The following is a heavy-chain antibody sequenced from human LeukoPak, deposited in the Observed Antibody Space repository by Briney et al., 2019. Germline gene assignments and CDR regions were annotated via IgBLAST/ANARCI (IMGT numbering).Heavy chain of an antibody. CDR2: ISHDAKST. V-gene: IGHV3-30*18. CDR3: VKDGGNYYDTAGNHLMRSYMDV. J-gene: IGHJ6*04. CDR1: GFTFSSYG. Sequence: GGSLRLSCATSGFTFSSYGMHWVRQVPGKGLEWVTVISHDAKSTYHVDSVKGRFTISRDNSKNTLYLQMNSLRAEDTAVYYCVKDGGNYYDTAGNHLMRSYMDVWGKGTTVTVSS. D-gene: IGHD3-22*01.